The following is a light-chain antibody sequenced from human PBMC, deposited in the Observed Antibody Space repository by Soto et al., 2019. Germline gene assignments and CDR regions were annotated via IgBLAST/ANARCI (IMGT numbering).Light chain of an antibody. V-gene: IGKV1-13*02. Sequence: AIQLTQSPSSLSASVGDRVTITCRASQGISSALAWYQLKSGKPPKSLIYDASSLESGVPSRFSGTGSGTDFTLTISSLQTEDFATYYCQQFNSYPLSFGGGTKVEI. CDR2: DAS. J-gene: IGKJ4*01. CDR1: QGISSA. CDR3: QQFNSYPLS.